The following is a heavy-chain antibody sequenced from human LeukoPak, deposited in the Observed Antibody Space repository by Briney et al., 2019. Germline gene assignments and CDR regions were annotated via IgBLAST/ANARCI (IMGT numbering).Heavy chain of an antibody. Sequence: SETLSLTCTVSGGSIATYYWSWIRQSPGKGLEWMAYIYYGGTNYNPTLKSRVTISVDTSKHPCSLNLRSATAADTPLYYCARGNGYNSGYFEYWGQGTLVTVSS. J-gene: IGHJ4*02. V-gene: IGHV4-59*01. D-gene: IGHD5-24*01. CDR3: ARGNGYNSGYFEY. CDR2: IYYGGT. CDR1: GGSIATYY.